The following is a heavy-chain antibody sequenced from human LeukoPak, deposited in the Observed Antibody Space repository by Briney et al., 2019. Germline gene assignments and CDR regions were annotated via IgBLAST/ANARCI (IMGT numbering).Heavy chain of an antibody. J-gene: IGHJ4*02. CDR3: ARDLSPCYDSSGYLI. V-gene: IGHV3-30-3*01. D-gene: IGHD3-22*01. CDR1: GFTFSSYA. Sequence: GRSLRLSCAASGFTFSSYAMHWVRQAPGKGLEWVAVISYDGSNKYYADSVKGRFTISRDNSKNTLYLQMNSLRAEDTAVYYCARDLSPCYDSSGYLIWGQGTLVTVSS. CDR2: ISYDGSNK.